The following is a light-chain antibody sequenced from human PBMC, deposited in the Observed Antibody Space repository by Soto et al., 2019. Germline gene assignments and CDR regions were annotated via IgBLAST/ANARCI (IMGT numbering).Light chain of an antibody. J-gene: IGKJ2*01. CDR3: QQSYSTPYT. V-gene: IGKV1-39*01. Sequence: DIQMTHSTSSLSASVGDRVTITCRASQSVSSYLNWYQQKPGKAPKLLIDAASSLQSGVPSRFSGSGSGTDLTLTISSLQPEDFATNYCQQSYSTPYTFGQGTKLEIK. CDR1: QSVSSY. CDR2: AAS.